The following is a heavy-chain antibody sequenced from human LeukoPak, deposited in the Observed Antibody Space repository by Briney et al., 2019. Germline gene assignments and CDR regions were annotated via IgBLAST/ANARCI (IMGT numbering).Heavy chain of an antibody. CDR2: ISWNSGSI. D-gene: IGHD3-10*01. CDR1: GFTIDEYA. CDR3: AKGVRITMVRGAFDI. J-gene: IGHJ3*02. V-gene: IGHV3-9*01. Sequence: GGSLRLSCAASGFTIDEYAMHWVRQAPGKGLEWVSGISWNSGSIAYADSVKGRFTISRDNAKNSLYLQMNSLRAEDTALYYCAKGVRITMVRGAFDIWGQGTMVTVSS.